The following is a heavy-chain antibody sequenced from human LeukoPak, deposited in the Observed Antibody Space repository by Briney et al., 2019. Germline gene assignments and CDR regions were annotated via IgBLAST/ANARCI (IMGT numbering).Heavy chain of an antibody. Sequence: ASVTVSCKASGYTFTSYYMHWVRQAPGQGLEWMAIINPSGGGTSYAQEFQGRVTMTGDTSTSTVYMELSSLRSEDTAVYYCARESVSSSVFFDYWGQGTLVTVSS. V-gene: IGHV1-46*01. CDR3: ARESVSSSVFFDY. D-gene: IGHD6-19*01. CDR2: INPSGGGT. J-gene: IGHJ4*02. CDR1: GYTFTSYY.